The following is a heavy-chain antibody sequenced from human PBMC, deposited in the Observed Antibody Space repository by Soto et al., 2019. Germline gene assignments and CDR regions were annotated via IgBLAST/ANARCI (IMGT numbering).Heavy chain of an antibody. CDR3: ARGGVITMVRGAKCGMDV. J-gene: IGHJ6*02. Sequence: LSLTCAVSGGSISSYYWSWIRQHPGKGPEWIGNTYYTGSTNYNPSLKSRVTIAVDTSKKQFSLKLSSVTAADTAVYYCARGGVITMVRGAKCGMDVWGQGTTVTVSS. D-gene: IGHD3-10*01. CDR2: TYYTGST. CDR1: GGSISSYY. V-gene: IGHV4-59*12.